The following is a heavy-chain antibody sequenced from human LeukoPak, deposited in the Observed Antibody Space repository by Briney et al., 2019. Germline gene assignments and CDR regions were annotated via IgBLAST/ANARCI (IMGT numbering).Heavy chain of an antibody. D-gene: IGHD6-6*01. V-gene: IGHV3-74*01. CDR1: GFTFNNYW. J-gene: IGHJ4*02. CDR2: INTDGSNS. CDR3: ARSRYSFSSMD. Sequence: PGGSLRLSCAASGFTFNNYWMHWVRQGPGKGLVWVSRINTDGSNSNYADSVKGRFTISRDNAKNTLYLQMNSLRAEDTAVYYCARSRYSFSSMDWGQGTLVNGSS.